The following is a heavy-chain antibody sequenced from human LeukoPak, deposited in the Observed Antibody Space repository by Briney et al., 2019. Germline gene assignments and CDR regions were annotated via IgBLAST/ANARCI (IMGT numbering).Heavy chain of an antibody. J-gene: IGHJ4*02. V-gene: IGHV3-23*01. Sequence: PGGSLRLSCAASGFTFSSYTMSWVRQAPGKGLEWVSATSGSGGNTYYADSVKGRFTISRDNSKNTLFLQMNSLRAEDTAVYYCAKAGMGYYDSGSYYDWGQGTLVTVSS. CDR2: TSGSGGNT. CDR1: GFTFSSYT. D-gene: IGHD3-22*01. CDR3: AKAGMGYYDSGSYYD.